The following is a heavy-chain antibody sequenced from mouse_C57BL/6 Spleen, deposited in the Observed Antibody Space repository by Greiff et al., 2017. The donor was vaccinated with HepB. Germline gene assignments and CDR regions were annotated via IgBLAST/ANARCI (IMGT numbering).Heavy chain of an antibody. CDR3: AREAYYGSSSAWFAY. D-gene: IGHD1-1*01. Sequence: EVKLMESGPELVKPGASVKISCKASGYSFTGYYMNWVKQSPEKSLEWIGEINPSTGGTTYNQKFKAKATLTVDKSSSTAYMQLKSLTSEDSAVYYCAREAYYGSSSAWFAYWGQGTLVTVSA. CDR1: GYSFTGYY. CDR2: INPSTGGT. J-gene: IGHJ3*01. V-gene: IGHV1-42*01.